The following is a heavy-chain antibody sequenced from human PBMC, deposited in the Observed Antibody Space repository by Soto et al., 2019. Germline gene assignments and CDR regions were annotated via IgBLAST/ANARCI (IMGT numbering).Heavy chain of an antibody. Sequence: SETLSLTCAVSGGSINSRYWWSWVRQSPGKGLEWIGEIYHSGSTNYNPSLKSRVTISVDKSKNQFSLNLSSVTAADTAVYYCARGFWGSLDVWGQGITVTVSS. D-gene: IGHD3-16*01. CDR3: ARGFWGSLDV. J-gene: IGHJ6*02. CDR1: GGSINSRYW. CDR2: IYHSGST. V-gene: IGHV4-4*02.